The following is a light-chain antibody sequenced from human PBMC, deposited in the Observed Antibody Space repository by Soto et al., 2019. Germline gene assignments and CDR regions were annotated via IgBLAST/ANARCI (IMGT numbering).Light chain of an antibody. CDR3: HQYDDWPRT. J-gene: IGKJ1*01. Sequence: IVMAQCPATLSVSPGAGATXPCRASQIDSSFVAWYQQRPAQASSLLXYGASTRAHGSPARFSGGGSATDFTRTISSLQSEDFAVYYGHQYDDWPRTFGQGTKVDIK. CDR2: GAS. V-gene: IGKV3-15*01. CDR1: QIDSSF.